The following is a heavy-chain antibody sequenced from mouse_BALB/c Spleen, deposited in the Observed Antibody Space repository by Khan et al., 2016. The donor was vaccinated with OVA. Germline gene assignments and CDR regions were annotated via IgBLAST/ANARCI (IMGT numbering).Heavy chain of an antibody. D-gene: IGHD1-2*01. CDR1: GYTFTDYY. Sequence: QVQLQQSGVELARPGASVKLSCKASGYTFTDYYINWVKQRTGQGLEWIVEISPGSGDIFYNERFMGKATLPAAKSSSSAYMQLSSLTSEADAGYFCARRNYFGYTCAYWGQGTRVTVSA. V-gene: IGHV1-77*01. J-gene: IGHJ3*01. CDR3: ARRNYFGYTCAY. CDR2: ISPGSGDI.